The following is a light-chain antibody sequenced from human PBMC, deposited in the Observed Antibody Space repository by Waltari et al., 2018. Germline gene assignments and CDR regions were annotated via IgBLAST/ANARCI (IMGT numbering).Light chain of an antibody. V-gene: IGKV3-15*01. Sequence: EVVMTQSPAMASVSTGERAALFCRASQSVKSNVAWYQQKPGQAPRLLLYGASTRATGVPVRFSGSGSGTEFTLTISSLQSEDFAVYYCQQYDNWPPTFGGGAKVEIK. CDR3: QQYDNWPPT. CDR2: GAS. J-gene: IGKJ4*01. CDR1: QSVKSN.